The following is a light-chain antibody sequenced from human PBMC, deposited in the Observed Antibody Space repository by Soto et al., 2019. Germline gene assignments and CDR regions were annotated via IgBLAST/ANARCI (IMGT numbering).Light chain of an antibody. J-gene: IGKJ1*01. CDR3: QHNNYWT. Sequence: DIQMTQSPSTLSASVGDRVTITCRASQSISYWLAWYQQKPGKAPNLLIYKASSLESGVPSRFSGSGSGTEFTLTISSLQPDDFATYYCQHNNYWTFGQGTKVEIK. CDR2: KAS. CDR1: QSISYW. V-gene: IGKV1-5*03.